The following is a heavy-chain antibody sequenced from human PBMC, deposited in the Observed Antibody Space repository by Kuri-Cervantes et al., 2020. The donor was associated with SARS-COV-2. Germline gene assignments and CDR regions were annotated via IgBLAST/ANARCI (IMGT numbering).Heavy chain of an antibody. Sequence: ASVKVSCKASGYTFTGYYMQWVRQAPGQGLEWMGWINAGNGNTKYSQKFQGRVTITRDTSASTAYMELSSLRSEDTAVYYCARDYGSGSYYSDYFDYWGQGTLVTVSS. CDR3: ARDYGSGSYYSDYFDY. CDR1: GYTFTGYY. D-gene: IGHD3-10*01. V-gene: IGHV1-3*01. J-gene: IGHJ4*02. CDR2: INAGNGNT.